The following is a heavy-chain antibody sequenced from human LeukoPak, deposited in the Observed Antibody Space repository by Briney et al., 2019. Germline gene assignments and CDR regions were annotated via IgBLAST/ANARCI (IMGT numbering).Heavy chain of an antibody. V-gene: IGHV3-23*01. J-gene: IGHJ5*02. CDR1: GFTFSSYA. Sequence: GGSPRLSCAASGFTFSSYAMSCVRQAPGKGREWGSATRGMGGSTYYADSVKGRFTISRDKSKNTLYLQMNSLRAEDTAVYYCAKAPRTVTPINWFDPWGQGTLVTASS. CDR3: AKAPRTVTPINWFDP. CDR2: TRGMGGST. D-gene: IGHD4-17*01.